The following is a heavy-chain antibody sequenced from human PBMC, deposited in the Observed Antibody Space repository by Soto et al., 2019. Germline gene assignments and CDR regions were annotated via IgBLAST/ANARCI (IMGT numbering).Heavy chain of an antibody. CDR3: ARDRGSGWWEPFDY. Sequence: QVQLVESGGGVVQPGRSLRLSCAASGFTFSSYGMHWVRQAPGKGLEWVAVKWYDGSNKYYADSVKGRFTISRDNSKNTLYLHMNSLRAEDTAVYYCARDRGSGWWEPFDYWGQGTLVTVSS. CDR1: GFTFSSYG. J-gene: IGHJ4*02. D-gene: IGHD6-19*01. CDR2: KWYDGSNK. V-gene: IGHV3-33*01.